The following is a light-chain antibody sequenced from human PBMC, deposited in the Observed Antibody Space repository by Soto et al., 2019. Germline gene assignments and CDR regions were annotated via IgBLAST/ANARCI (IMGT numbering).Light chain of an antibody. J-gene: IGLJ2*01. Sequence: QSVLTQPPSVSGAPGQRVTISCTGSSSNIGAGYDVHWYQQLPGTAPKLLIYGNSNRPSGVPDRFSGSKSGTSASLAITGLQADDESDYYCQSYDSSLSASVFGGGTKLTGL. V-gene: IGLV1-40*01. CDR2: GNS. CDR1: SSNIGAGYD. CDR3: QSYDSSLSASV.